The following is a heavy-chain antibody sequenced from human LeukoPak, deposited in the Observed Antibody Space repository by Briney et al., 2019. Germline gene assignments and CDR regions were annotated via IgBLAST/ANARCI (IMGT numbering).Heavy chain of an antibody. D-gene: IGHD4-17*01. V-gene: IGHV4-59*01. CDR1: GGSISSYY. CDR3: ARNDYGDYNGWFDP. Sequence: SETLSLTCTVSGGSISSYYWSWIRQPPGKGLEWIGYIYYSGSTNYNPSLKSRVTISVDTSKNQFSLKLSSVTAADTAVYYCARNDYGDYNGWFDPWGQGTLVTVSS. J-gene: IGHJ5*02. CDR2: IYYSGST.